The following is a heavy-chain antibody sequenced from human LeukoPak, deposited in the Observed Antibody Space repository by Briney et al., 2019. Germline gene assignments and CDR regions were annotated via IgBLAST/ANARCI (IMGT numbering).Heavy chain of an antibody. D-gene: IGHD4/OR15-4a*01. CDR1: GGTFSSYA. CDR2: INPNSGGT. J-gene: IGHJ4*02. V-gene: IGHV1-2*02. Sequence: ASVKVSCKASGGTFSSYAISWVRQAPGQGLEWMGWINPNSGGTNYAQKFQGRVTMTRDTSISTAYMELNRLRSDDTAVYYCARRAGAYSHPYDYWGQGTLVTVSS. CDR3: ARRAGAYSHPYDY.